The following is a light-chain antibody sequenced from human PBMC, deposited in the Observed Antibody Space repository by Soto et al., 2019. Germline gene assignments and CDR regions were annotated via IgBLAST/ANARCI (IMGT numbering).Light chain of an antibody. V-gene: IGKV2D-29*01. J-gene: IGKJ4*01. CDR3: MQSLNRPLT. CDR2: GVS. CDR1: QTLLHSNGKTY. Sequence: DIVMTQSPLSLSVTPGQPASISCKSSQTLLHSNGKTYLYWYLQKPGQPPQLLIHGVSNRFSGVPDRFSGSGSEIDFTLKISRVEAEDVGVYYCMQSLNRPLTFGGGTKVEIK.